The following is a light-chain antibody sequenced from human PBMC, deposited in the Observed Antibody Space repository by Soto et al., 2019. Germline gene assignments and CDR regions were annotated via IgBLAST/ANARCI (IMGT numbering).Light chain of an antibody. J-gene: IGKJ1*01. CDR1: QSISES. Sequence: DIQMTQSPSTLSASVGDRVTITCRASQSISESLAWYQPKPGKAPKLLFYDASSLESGVPSRVSGSESGTEVTLIISSLHPDDVATYYCQHYNTYPWTFGQGTKVEIK. V-gene: IGKV1-5*01. CDR3: QHYNTYPWT. CDR2: DAS.